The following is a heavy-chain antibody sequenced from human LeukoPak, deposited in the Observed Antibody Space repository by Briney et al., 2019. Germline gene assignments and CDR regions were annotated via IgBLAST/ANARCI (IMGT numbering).Heavy chain of an antibody. V-gene: IGHV3-15*01. CDR1: GFTFSNAW. D-gene: IGHD3-10*01. CDR3: TTDRNLWFGEFDY. J-gene: IGHJ4*02. CDR2: IKSKTDGGTT. Sequence: GGSLRLSCAASGFTFSNAWMSWVRQAPGKGLEWVGRIKSKTDGGTTDYAAPVKGRFTISRDDSKNTLYLQMNSLKTEDTAVYYCTTDRNLWFGEFDYWGQGTLVTVSS.